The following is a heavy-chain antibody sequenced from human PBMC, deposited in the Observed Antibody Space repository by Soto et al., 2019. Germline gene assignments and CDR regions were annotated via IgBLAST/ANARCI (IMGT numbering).Heavy chain of an antibody. V-gene: IGHV1-18*01. Sequence: ASVKVSCKASGYTFTSYGISWVRQAPGQGLEWMGWISAYNGNTNYAQKLQGRVTMTTDTSTSTAYMELRSLRSDDTAVYYCARERYSSGWYWFDPWGEGTLVTVSS. CDR1: GYTFTSYG. CDR3: ARERYSSGWYWFDP. J-gene: IGHJ5*02. D-gene: IGHD6-19*01. CDR2: ISAYNGNT.